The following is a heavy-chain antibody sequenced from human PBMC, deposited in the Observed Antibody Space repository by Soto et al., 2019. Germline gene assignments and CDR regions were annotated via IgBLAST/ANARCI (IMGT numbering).Heavy chain of an antibody. D-gene: IGHD3-3*01. CDR2: ISGSGGST. Sequence: GGSLRLSCAASGFTFSSYAMSCVRQAPGKGLEWVSAISGSGGSTYYADSVKGRFTISRDNSKNTLYLQMNSLRAEDTAVYYCAKGDYDFWSGYYNNKDYYYYGMDVWGQGTTVTVSS. CDR1: GFTFSSYA. CDR3: AKGDYDFWSGYYNNKDYYYYGMDV. V-gene: IGHV3-23*01. J-gene: IGHJ6*02.